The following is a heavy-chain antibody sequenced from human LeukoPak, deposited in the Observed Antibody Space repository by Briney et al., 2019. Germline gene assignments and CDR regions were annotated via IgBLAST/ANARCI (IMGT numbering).Heavy chain of an antibody. Sequence: ASVKVSCKASGYTFTDFYMLWVRQAPGQGLEWMGWINPNTGGTDYAQKFQGRVTMTRDTSISTAYMELSRLRSDDTAVYYCARVYDILTGYRYYMDVWGKGTTVTVSS. V-gene: IGHV1-2*02. CDR1: GYTFTDFY. D-gene: IGHD3-9*01. CDR3: ARVYDILTGYRYYMDV. J-gene: IGHJ6*03. CDR2: INPNTGGT.